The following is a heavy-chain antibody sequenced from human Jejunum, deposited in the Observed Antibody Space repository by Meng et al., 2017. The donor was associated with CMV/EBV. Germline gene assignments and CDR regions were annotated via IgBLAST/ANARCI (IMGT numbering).Heavy chain of an antibody. CDR3: ARERYDSSGYIRTYGMDV. CDR2: TYYRTKWYH. CDR1: AA. Sequence: AAWNWIRLSPARGLEWLGRTYYRTKWYHDYATSVKSRLTITPDTSRNQLFLQLNSVTPEDTAVYYCARERYDSSGYIRTYGMDVWGQGTTVTVSS. J-gene: IGHJ6*02. D-gene: IGHD3-22*01. V-gene: IGHV6-1*01.